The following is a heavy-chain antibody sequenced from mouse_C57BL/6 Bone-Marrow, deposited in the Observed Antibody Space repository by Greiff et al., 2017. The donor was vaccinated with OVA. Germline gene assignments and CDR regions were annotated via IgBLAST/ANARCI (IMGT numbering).Heavy chain of an antibody. V-gene: IGHV10-1*01. D-gene: IGHD4-1*01. Sequence: EVHLVESGGGLVQPKGSLKLSCAASGFSFNTYAMNWVRQAPGKGLEWVARIRSKSNNYATYYAVSVKDRFTISRDDSESMLYLQMNNLKAEDTAMYDCVRTGRAEFAYWGQGTLVTVSA. CDR1: GFSFNTYA. CDR2: IRSKSNNYAT. J-gene: IGHJ3*01. CDR3: VRTGRAEFAY.